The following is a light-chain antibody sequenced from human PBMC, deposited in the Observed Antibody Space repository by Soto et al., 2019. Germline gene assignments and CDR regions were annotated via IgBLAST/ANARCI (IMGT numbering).Light chain of an antibody. V-gene: IGKV1-6*01. CDR3: LQDYNYPLA. CDR1: QDIRND. Sequence: AIQMTQSPSSLSASVGDKVTIACRASQDIRNDLGWYQQKPGKAPKLLIYAASSLEGGVPSRFSGSGSGADFTLTISSLQPEDFATYYCLQDYNYPLAFGGGTKVEIK. CDR2: AAS. J-gene: IGKJ4*01.